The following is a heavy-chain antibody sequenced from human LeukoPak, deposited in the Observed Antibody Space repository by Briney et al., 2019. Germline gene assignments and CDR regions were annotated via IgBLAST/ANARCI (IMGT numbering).Heavy chain of an antibody. CDR2: IYYSGST. Sequence: KPSETLSLTGTVSGGSISSSSYYWGWIRQPPGKGLAWIGSIYYSGSTYYNPSLKSRVTISVDTSKNQFSLKMSSVTAADTAVYYCARSDSSSWWGIDYWGQGTLVTVSS. D-gene: IGHD6-13*01. J-gene: IGHJ4*02. CDR3: ARSDSSSWWGIDY. V-gene: IGHV4-39*01. CDR1: GGSISSSSYY.